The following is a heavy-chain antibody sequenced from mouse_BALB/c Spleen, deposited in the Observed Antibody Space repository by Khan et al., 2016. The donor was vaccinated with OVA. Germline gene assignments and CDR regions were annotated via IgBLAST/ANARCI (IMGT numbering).Heavy chain of an antibody. J-gene: IGHJ3*01. V-gene: IGHV5-6*01. D-gene: IGHD1-1*01. CDR1: GFTFSTYG. CDR3: ARLAYYYNSEGFAY. Sequence: EVKLMESGGDFVRPGGSLKLSCAASGFTFSTYGMSWVRQTPDKRLEWVATINTGGAYTYYPDSVTGRFTISRDNAKNTLYLQLSSLKSADTAIYYCARLAYYYNSEGFAYWGQGTLVTVSA. CDR2: INTGGAYT.